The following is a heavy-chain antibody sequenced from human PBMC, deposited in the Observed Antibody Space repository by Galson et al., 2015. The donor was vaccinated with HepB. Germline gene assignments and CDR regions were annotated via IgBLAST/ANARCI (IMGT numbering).Heavy chain of an antibody. D-gene: IGHD3-10*01. V-gene: IGHV1-18*04. CDR2: ISAYNGNT. J-gene: IGHJ4*02. Sequence: SVKVSCKASGYTFTSYGISWVRQAPGQGLEWMGWISAYNGNTNYAQKLQGRVTMTTDTSTSTAYMELRSLRSDDTAVYYCARVITMVRGVIIKKLDYWGQGTLVTVPS. CDR3: ARVITMVRGVIIKKLDY. CDR1: GYTFTSYG.